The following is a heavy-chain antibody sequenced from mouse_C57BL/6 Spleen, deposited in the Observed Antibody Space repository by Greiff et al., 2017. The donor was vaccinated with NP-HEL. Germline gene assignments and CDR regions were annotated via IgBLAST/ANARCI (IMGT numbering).Heavy chain of an antibody. CDR2: IDPSDSYT. D-gene: IGHD2-3*01. CDR1: GYTFTSYW. Sequence: QVQLQQPGAELVRPGTSVKLSCKASGYTFTSYWMHWVKQRPGQGLEWIGVIDPSDSYTNYNQKFKGKATLTVDTSSSTAYMQLSSLTSEDSAVYYCARDDGYYAAYWGQGTLVTVSA. V-gene: IGHV1-59*01. J-gene: IGHJ3*01. CDR3: ARDDGYYAAY.